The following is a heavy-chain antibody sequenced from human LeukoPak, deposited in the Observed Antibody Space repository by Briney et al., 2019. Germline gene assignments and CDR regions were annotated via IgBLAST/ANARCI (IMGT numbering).Heavy chain of an antibody. CDR3: ARSWLVPDYFDY. V-gene: IGHV3-30*03. Sequence: GRSLRLSCAASGFTFSSYGIHWVRQAPGKGLEGVAVISYDGSNKYYADSVKGRFTISRDNSKNTLYLQMNSLRAEDTAVYYCARSWLVPDYFDYWGQGTLVTVSS. CDR1: GFTFSSYG. D-gene: IGHD6-19*01. J-gene: IGHJ4*02. CDR2: ISYDGSNK.